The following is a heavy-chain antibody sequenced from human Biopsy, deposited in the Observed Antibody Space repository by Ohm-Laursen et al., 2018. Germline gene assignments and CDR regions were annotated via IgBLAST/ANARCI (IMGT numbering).Heavy chain of an antibody. CDR1: GGSICSGGSY. CDR3: ARGDYFDSNGYFWFDP. J-gene: IGHJ5*02. Sequence: SQTLSLTWTVSGGSICSGGSYWSWIRQRPGKGLEWIGYIFNSANTYYNPSLKNLITISGDTSKNQFSLKLNSVTAADTAVYYCARGDYFDSNGYFWFDPWGQGTLVTVSS. D-gene: IGHD3-22*01. CDR2: IFNSANT. V-gene: IGHV4-31*01.